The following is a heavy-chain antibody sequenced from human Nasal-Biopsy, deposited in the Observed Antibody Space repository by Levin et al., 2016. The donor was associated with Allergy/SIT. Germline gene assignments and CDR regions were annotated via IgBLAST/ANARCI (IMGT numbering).Heavy chain of an antibody. CDR3: ARVYSYGVDY. CDR2: INSDGSST. J-gene: IGHJ4*02. Sequence: PGESLKISCAASGFTFNKYWMHWVRQGPGKGLEWVSRINSDGSSTSYADSVKGRFTISRDNAKNTLFLQMNSLRSEDTAVYYCARVYSYGVDYWGQGTLVTVSS. V-gene: IGHV3-74*01. D-gene: IGHD5-18*01. CDR1: GFTFNKYW.